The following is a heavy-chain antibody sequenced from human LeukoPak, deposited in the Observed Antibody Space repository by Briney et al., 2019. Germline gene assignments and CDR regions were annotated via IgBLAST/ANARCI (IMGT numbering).Heavy chain of an antibody. V-gene: IGHV3-64*01. D-gene: IGHD3-10*01. CDR3: AKVPPKYYYGSGSYPANY. CDR1: GFTFSSYA. CDR2: ISSNGGST. J-gene: IGHJ4*02. Sequence: QSGGSLRLSCAASGFTFSSYAMHWVRQAPGKGLEYVSAISSNGGSTYYANSVKGRFTISRDNSKNTLYLQMGSLRAEDMAVYYCAKVPPKYYYGSGSYPANYWGQGTLVTVSS.